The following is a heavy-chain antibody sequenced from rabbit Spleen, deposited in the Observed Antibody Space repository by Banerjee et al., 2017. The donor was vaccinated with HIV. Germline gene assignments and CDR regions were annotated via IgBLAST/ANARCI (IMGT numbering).Heavy chain of an antibody. D-gene: IGHD2-1*01. CDR1: GFSFSDRDV. Sequence: QEQLVESGGGLVQPGGSLTLTCKASGFSFSDRDVMCWVRQAPGKGLEWIACINTYTNKGVYATWASGRFTISRTSSTTVTLRMTSLTAADRATYFCARDLVGVIGWNFYLWGPGTLVTVS. CDR2: INTYTNKG. V-gene: IGHV1S45*01. CDR3: ARDLVGVIGWNFYL. J-gene: IGHJ4*01.